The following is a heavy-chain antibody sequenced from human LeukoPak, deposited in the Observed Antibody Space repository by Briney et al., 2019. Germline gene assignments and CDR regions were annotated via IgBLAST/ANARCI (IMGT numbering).Heavy chain of an antibody. D-gene: IGHD2-2*01. CDR3: ARDPYWSSTSCYFYYYYMDV. CDR1: GFTFTSYW. CDR2: IKQDGSEK. J-gene: IGHJ6*03. V-gene: IGHV3-7*01. Sequence: GGSLRLSCAASGFTFTSYWMSWFRQAPGKGLEWGPNIKQDGSEKYYVDSVKGRFTISRDNAKNSLYLQMNSLRAEDKAVYYCARDPYWSSTSCYFYYYYMDVGGKATTVTVSS.